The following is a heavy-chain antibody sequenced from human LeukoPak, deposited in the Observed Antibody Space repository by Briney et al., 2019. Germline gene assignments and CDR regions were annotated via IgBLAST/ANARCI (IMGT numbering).Heavy chain of an antibody. CDR1: GFTFDDYA. D-gene: IGHD3-3*01. CDR2: ISWNSGSI. Sequence: GRSLRLSCAASGFTFDDYAMHWARQAPGKGLEWVSGISWNSGSIGYADSVKGRFTISRDNAKNSLYLQMNSLRAEDTALYYCARELYDFWSGYYPNLVYWGQGTLVTVSS. CDR3: ARELYDFWSGYYPNLVY. J-gene: IGHJ4*02. V-gene: IGHV3-9*01.